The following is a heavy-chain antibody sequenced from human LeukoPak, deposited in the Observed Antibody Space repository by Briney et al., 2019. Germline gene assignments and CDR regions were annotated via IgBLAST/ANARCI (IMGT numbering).Heavy chain of an antibody. V-gene: IGHV1-46*01. J-gene: IGHJ4*02. D-gene: IGHD3-22*01. Sequence: ASVTVSFTASGYTFTSYYMHWVRQAPGQGLEWMGIINPSGGSTSYAQKFQGRVTMTRDTSTSTVYMELSSLRSEDTAVYYCARSPLSGYYYILHHLDYWGQGTLVTVSS. CDR2: INPSGGST. CDR3: ARSPLSGYYYILHHLDY. CDR1: GYTFTSYY.